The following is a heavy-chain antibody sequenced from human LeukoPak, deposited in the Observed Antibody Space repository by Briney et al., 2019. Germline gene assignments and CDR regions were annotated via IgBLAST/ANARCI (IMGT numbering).Heavy chain of an antibody. CDR3: ASRPADTTWYGVFDY. V-gene: IGHV4-59*11. CDR2: VFNGGST. Sequence: PSETLSLTCSVPGASIDSHYWSWIRQSPEKGLEWIGYVFNGGSTNYNPSLNSRVTMSLDTSRAQFSLRLSSVTAADTAIYYCASRPADTTWYGVFDYWSQGTLVTVSS. J-gene: IGHJ4*02. D-gene: IGHD3-10*01. CDR1: GASIDSHY.